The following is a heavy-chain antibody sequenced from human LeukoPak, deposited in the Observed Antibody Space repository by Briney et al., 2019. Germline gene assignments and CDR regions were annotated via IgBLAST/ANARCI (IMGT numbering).Heavy chain of an antibody. D-gene: IGHD6-13*01. CDR1: GYTFTSYA. CDR2: INAGNGNT. J-gene: IGHJ4*02. CDR3: ARDARRGYSSSWYYFDY. V-gene: IGHV1-3*01. Sequence: ASVKVSCKASGYTFTSYAMHWVRQAPGQRLEWMGWINAGNGNTKYSQKFQGRVTITRDRSASTAYMELSSLRSEDTAVYYCARDARRGYSSSWYYFDYWGQGTLVTVSS.